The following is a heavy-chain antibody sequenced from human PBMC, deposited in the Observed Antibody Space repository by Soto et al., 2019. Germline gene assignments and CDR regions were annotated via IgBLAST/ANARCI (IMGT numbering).Heavy chain of an antibody. CDR2: IYWDDDK. CDR1: GVSLSTSGVG. CDR3: AHMRAAKFDY. V-gene: IGHV2-5*02. D-gene: IGHD2-15*01. Sequence: QITLKESGPTLVKPTQTLTLTRNVSGVSLSTSGVGVGWIRQPPGKALEWLALIYWDDDKRSSPSLKSRLTNPKHTSKNQLVLTMTNMAPVDTATYYCAHMRAAKFDYWGQGTLVTVSS. J-gene: IGHJ4*02.